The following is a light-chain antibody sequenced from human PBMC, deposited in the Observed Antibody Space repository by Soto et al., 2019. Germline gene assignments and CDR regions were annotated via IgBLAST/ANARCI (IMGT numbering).Light chain of an antibody. J-gene: IGKJ5*01. CDR1: QSVVSF. V-gene: IGKV3D-15*01. Sequence: EIVITQSPATLSVSPGEPASLSCRASQSVVSFLSWYQQKPGKAPKLLIYYVSTLATGIPARFSGSGSGTEFTLTINSLQPEDSATYYCQQNYKSPITFGQGTRLEIK. CDR3: QQNYKSPIT. CDR2: YVS.